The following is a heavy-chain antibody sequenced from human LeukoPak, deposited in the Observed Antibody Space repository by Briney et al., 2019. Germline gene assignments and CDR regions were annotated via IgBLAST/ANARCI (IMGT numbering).Heavy chain of an antibody. V-gene: IGHV3-23*01. D-gene: IGHD3-16*01. CDR2: ISGSGGST. J-gene: IGHJ4*02. CDR1: GFTFSDYY. Sequence: GGSLRLSCAASGFTFSDYYMSWIRQAPGKGLEWVSAISGSGGSTYYADSVKGRFTISRDNSKNTLYLQMNSLRAEDTAVYYCAKDHHYDRSDYWGQGTLVTVSS. CDR3: AKDHHYDRSDY.